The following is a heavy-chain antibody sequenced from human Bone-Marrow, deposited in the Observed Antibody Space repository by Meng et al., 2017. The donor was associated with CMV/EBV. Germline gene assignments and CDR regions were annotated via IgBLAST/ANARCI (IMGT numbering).Heavy chain of an antibody. CDR2: ISWNSEKK. CDR1: GFTFRNYS. V-gene: IGHV3-9*01. J-gene: IGHJ6*02. Sequence: SQKIYCAAPGFTFRNYSMNWVRQASGKGPEWVSGISWNSEKKDSADSVKGRFSIRRDNAKKYLYLQMSGLRPQDTALYDWAKDMAARHYDFWKGSSEYFGIEFWGQGTMVTVSS. D-gene: IGHD3-3*01. CDR3: AKDMAARHYDFWKGSSEYFGIEF.